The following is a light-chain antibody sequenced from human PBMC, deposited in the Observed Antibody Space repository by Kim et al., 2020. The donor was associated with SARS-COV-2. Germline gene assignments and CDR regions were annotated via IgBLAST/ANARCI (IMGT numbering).Light chain of an antibody. Sequence: VSPGQTASITCSGDKLGDKYACWYQQKPGQSPVLVIYQDSKRPSGIPERFSGSNSGNTATLTISGTQAMDEADYYCQAWDSSTKVFGGGTKVTVL. CDR2: QDS. CDR1: KLGDKY. J-gene: IGLJ3*02. V-gene: IGLV3-1*01. CDR3: QAWDSSTKV.